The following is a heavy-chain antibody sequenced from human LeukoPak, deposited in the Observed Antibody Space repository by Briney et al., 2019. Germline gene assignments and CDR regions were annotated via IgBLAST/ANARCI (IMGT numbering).Heavy chain of an antibody. D-gene: IGHD6-19*01. Sequence: PSETLSLTCTVSGGSITSGVYYGTWSRQHPGKGLEWIGYIYYSGSTYYTPSLKSRVNIPVDTSKNQLSLKLRSVTAAHTAVYYCARTTYSSGWFDPRGQGALVTVSS. CDR3: ARTTYSSGWFDP. J-gene: IGHJ5*02. CDR1: GGSITSGVYY. CDR2: IYYSGST. V-gene: IGHV4-31*03.